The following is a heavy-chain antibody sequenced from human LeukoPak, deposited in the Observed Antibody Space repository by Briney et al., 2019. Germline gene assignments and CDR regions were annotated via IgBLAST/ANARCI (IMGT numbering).Heavy chain of an antibody. CDR3: ASGSGYYYYFHY. Sequence: SETLSLTCSVSGGSISSYYWSWIRQPPGKGLEWIGYIYYSGSTNYNPSLKSRVTISVDTSKNQFSLKLSSVTAADTAVYYCASGSGYYYYFHYWGQGTLVTVSS. CDR1: GGSISSYY. D-gene: IGHD3-3*01. CDR2: IYYSGST. V-gene: IGHV4-59*01. J-gene: IGHJ4*02.